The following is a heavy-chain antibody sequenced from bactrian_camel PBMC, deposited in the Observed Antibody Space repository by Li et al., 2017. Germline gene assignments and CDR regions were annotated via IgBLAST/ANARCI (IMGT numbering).Heavy chain of an antibody. D-gene: IGHD3*01. V-gene: IGHV3S7*01. J-gene: IGHJ4*01. Sequence: HVQLVESGGGLVQPGGSLRLSCAASGFTFSNYAMSWVRQAPGKGLEWVASIYTGDGGTLYVESVEGRFTISVDNAKITLYLQMNNLKSEDTALYYCATLWYGTHKYWGQGTQVTVS. CDR2: IYTGDGGT. CDR3: ATLWYGTHKY. CDR1: GFTFSNYA.